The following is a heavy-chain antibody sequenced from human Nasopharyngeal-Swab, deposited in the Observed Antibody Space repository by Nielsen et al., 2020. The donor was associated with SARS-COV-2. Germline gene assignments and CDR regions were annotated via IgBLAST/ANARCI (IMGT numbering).Heavy chain of an antibody. D-gene: IGHD2-2*01. J-gene: IGHJ6*02. CDR2: IYPGDSDT. CDR1: GYSFTSCW. Sequence: GESLKISCKGSGYSFTSCWIGWVRQMPGKGLEWMGIIYPGDSDTRYSPSFQGQVTISADKSISTAYLQWSSLKASDTAMYYCARFYCSSTSCPDYYGMDVWGQGTTVTVSS. CDR3: ARFYCSSTSCPDYYGMDV. V-gene: IGHV5-51*01.